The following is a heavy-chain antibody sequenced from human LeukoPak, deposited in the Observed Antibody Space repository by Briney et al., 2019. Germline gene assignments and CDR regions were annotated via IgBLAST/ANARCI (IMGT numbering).Heavy chain of an antibody. Sequence: ASVKVSCKASGYTFTGYYMHWVRQAPGQGREWMGWINPNSGGTNYAQKFQGRVTMTRDTSISTAYMELSRLRSDDTAVYYCARVGDYYDSSGYYPWDYWGQGTLVTVSS. CDR1: GYTFTGYY. CDR2: INPNSGGT. V-gene: IGHV1-2*02. J-gene: IGHJ4*02. CDR3: ARVGDYYDSSGYYPWDY. D-gene: IGHD3-22*01.